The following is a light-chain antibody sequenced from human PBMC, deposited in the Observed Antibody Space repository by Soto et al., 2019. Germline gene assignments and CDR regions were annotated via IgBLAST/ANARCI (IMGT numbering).Light chain of an antibody. J-gene: IGKJ2*01. CDR2: GAS. CDR1: QNFASTY. Sequence: EIVLTQSPGTLSVSPGERATLSCRASQNFASTYLAWYQQKPGQPPRLLIYGASSRATGIPHRFSGSGSVTDFTLTISRLEPEDFAVYYCQHYGSSIYTFGQGTKMEIK. V-gene: IGKV3-20*01. CDR3: QHYGSSIYT.